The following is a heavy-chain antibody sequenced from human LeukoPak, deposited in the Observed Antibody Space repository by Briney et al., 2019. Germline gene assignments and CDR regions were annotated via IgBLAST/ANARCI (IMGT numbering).Heavy chain of an antibody. CDR1: GFTFSSYW. V-gene: IGHV3-7*03. J-gene: IGHJ4*02. CDR2: INQDGSEK. D-gene: IGHD3-9*01. CDR3: ARVERYFDWLPFDY. Sequence: PGGSLRLSCAASGFTFSSYWMSWVRQAPGKGLEWVANINQDGSEKYYVDSVKGRFTISRDNAKNSLYLQMNSLRAEDTAVYYCARVERYFDWLPFDYWGQGTLVTVSS.